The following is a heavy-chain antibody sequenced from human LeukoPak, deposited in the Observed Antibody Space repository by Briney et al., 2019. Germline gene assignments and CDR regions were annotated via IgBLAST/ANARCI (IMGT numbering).Heavy chain of an antibody. J-gene: IGHJ4*02. CDR2: ISYDGSNK. Sequence: GGSLRLSCAASGFTFSSYAMHWVRQAPGKGLEWVAVISYDGSNKYYADSVKGRFTISRDNSKNTLYLQMNSLRAEDTAVYYCARDPYSGSYYDYWGQGTLVTVSS. D-gene: IGHD1-26*01. CDR1: GFTFSSYA. CDR3: ARDPYSGSYYDY. V-gene: IGHV3-30-3*01.